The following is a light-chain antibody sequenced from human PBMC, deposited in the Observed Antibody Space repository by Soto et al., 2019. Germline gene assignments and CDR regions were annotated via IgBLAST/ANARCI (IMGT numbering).Light chain of an antibody. J-gene: IGLJ1*01. CDR3: SSYTSTILYV. V-gene: IGLV2-14*01. CDR1: NSDVGGHNY. CDR2: EDG. Sequence: QSVLTQPASVSRSLGQSITISCTGSNSDVGGHNYVSWYQQHPGKAPKLMIYEDGIRPSGVSTRFSGSKSGNTASLTISGLQAEDEADDYCSSYTSTILYVFGTGTKVTVL.